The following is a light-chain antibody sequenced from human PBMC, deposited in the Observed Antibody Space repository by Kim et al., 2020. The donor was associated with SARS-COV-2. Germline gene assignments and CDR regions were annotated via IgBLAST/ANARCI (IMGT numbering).Light chain of an antibody. CDR3: QQYYSTPLT. CDR2: WAS. V-gene: IGKV4-1*01. CDR1: QSVLYTSNNKNY. Sequence: ATINCKSSQSVLYTSNNKNYLAWYQQKPGQPPELLIYWASIRESGVPDRFSGSGSGTDFTLTISSLQAEDVAVYYCQQYYSTPLTFGGGTKVDIK. J-gene: IGKJ4*01.